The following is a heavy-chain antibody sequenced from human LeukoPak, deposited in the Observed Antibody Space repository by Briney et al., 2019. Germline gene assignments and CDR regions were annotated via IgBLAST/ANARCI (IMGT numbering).Heavy chain of an antibody. CDR3: ARDRYYYDSSGYYLLDY. D-gene: IGHD3-22*01. J-gene: IGHJ4*02. CDR2: IYYSVST. Sequence: SETLSLTCTVSGDSISSSSHYWGWIRQPPGKGLEWIGSIYYSVSTYYNPSLKSRVTISVDTSKNQVSLKLSSVTAADTAVYYCARDRYYYDSSGYYLLDYWGQGTLVTVSS. V-gene: IGHV4-39*07. CDR1: GDSISSSSHY.